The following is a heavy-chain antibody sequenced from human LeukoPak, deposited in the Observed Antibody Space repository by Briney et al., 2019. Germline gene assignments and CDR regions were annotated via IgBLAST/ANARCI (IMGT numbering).Heavy chain of an antibody. V-gene: IGHV3-7*01. D-gene: IGHD7-27*01. J-gene: IGHJ4*02. CDR3: ARTGGYYFDY. Sequence: XXLRLXXXXSGFXXSSYWMSWVRQAPGKGLEWVANIKQDGSEKYYVDSVKGRFTISRDSAKNSLYLQMNSLRAEDTAVYYCARTGGYYFDYWGQGTLVTVSS. CDR1: GFXXSSYW. CDR2: IKQDGSEK.